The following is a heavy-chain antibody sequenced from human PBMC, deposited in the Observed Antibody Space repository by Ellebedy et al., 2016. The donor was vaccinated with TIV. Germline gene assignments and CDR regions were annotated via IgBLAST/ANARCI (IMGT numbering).Heavy chain of an antibody. J-gene: IGHJ4*02. V-gene: IGHV4-4*02. D-gene: IGHD6-13*01. CDR2: IYHSGST. CDR3: ARAERAAAGIPFDY. CDR1: GGSISSSNW. Sequence: MPSETLSLTCAVSGGSISSSNWWSWVRQPPGKGLEWIGEIYHSGSTNYNPSLKSRVTISVDKSKNQFSLKLSSVTAADTAVYYCARAERAAAGIPFDYWGQGTLVTVSS.